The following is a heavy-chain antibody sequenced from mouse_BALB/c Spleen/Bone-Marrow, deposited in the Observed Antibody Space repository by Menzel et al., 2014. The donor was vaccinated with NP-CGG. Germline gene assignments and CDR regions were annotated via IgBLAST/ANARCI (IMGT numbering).Heavy chain of an antibody. V-gene: IGHV2-2*02. CDR3: AGTAALYYYAMEY. J-gene: IGHJ4*01. D-gene: IGHD2-14*01. Sequence: VQLQQSGPGLVQPSQSLSITCTVSGFSLTSYGVHWVRQSPGKGLEWLGVIWSGGSTDYNAAFISRLSISKDNSKSQVFFKMNRLPPNYTTIYYCAGTAALYYYAMEYWGQGTSVTVSS. CDR2: IWSGGST. CDR1: GFSLTSYG.